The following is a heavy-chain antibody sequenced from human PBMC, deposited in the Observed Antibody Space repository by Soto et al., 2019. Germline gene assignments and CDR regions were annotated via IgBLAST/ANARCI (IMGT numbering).Heavy chain of an antibody. CDR2: ISFDGRKT. J-gene: IGHJ4*02. CDR3: ATLGSDTGNLYYFDY. D-gene: IGHD3-10*01. Sequence: QVQLVESGGGVVQPGRSLRLSCAASGFTFSAYAMHWVRQAPGKGLEWVAVISFDGRKTYYADSMKGRFTISRDNSKDTLYLQMNSLRAEDTAVYHFATLGSDTGNLYYFDYWGQGTLVTVSS. V-gene: IGHV3-30*04. CDR1: GFTFSAYA.